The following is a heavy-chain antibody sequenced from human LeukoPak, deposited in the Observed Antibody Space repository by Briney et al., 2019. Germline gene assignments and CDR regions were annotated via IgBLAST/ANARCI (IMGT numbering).Heavy chain of an antibody. Sequence: GGSLRLSCAASGFTFSSYSMNWFRQAPGKGLEWVSSISSSSSYIYYADSVKGRFTISRDNAKNSLYLQMNSLRAEDTAVYYCARENDFWSGYYVGTHFDYWGQGTLVTVSS. CDR3: ARENDFWSGYYVGTHFDY. J-gene: IGHJ4*02. CDR2: ISSSSSYI. V-gene: IGHV3-21*01. CDR1: GFTFSSYS. D-gene: IGHD3-3*01.